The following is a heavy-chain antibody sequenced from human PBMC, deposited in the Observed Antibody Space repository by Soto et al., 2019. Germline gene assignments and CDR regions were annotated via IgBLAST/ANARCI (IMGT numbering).Heavy chain of an antibody. D-gene: IGHD3-10*01. CDR3: ARGLPDNYYGSGSYWAYYYYYMDV. CDR1: GGSFSGYY. J-gene: IGHJ6*03. Sequence: PSETLSLTCAVYGGSFSGYYWSWIRQPPGKGLEWIGEINHSGSTNYNPSLKSRVTISVDTSKNQFSLKLSSVTAADTAVYYCARGLPDNYYGSGSYWAYYYYYMDVWGKGTTVTASS. CDR2: INHSGST. V-gene: IGHV4-34*01.